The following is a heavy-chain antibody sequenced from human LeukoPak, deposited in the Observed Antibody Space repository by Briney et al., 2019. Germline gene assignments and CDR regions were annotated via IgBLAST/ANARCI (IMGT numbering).Heavy chain of an antibody. D-gene: IGHD3-10*01. J-gene: IGHJ4*02. V-gene: IGHV3-30*04. CDR2: ISYDGSNE. Sequence: GGSLRLSCAASGFTFSSYVMHWVRQAPGKGLEWVAIISYDGSNEYYADSVKGRFTISRDNSKNTLYLQMNSLRAEDTAVYYCAKEALWFGELLYGTIDYWGQGTLVTVSS. CDR3: AKEALWFGELLYGTIDY. CDR1: GFTFSSYV.